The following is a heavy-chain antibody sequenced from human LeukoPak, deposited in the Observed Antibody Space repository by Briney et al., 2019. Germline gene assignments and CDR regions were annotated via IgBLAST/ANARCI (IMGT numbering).Heavy chain of an antibody. D-gene: IGHD6-13*01. CDR3: ARDYSSSWYGTDYYYYGMDV. V-gene: IGHV1-18*01. CDR1: GYTFTSYG. CDR2: ISAYNGNT. J-gene: IGHJ6*02. Sequence: GASVKVSCKASGYTFTSYGISWVRQAPGQGLEWMGLISAYNGNTNYSQKLQGRVTMTTDTSTSTAYMELRSLRSDDTAVYYCARDYSSSWYGTDYYYYGMDVWGQGTTVTVSS.